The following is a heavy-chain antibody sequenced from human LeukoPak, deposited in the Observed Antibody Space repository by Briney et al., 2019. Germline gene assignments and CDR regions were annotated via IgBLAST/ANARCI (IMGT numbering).Heavy chain of an antibody. Sequence: GGSLRLSCSASGFTFSRFWMNWVRQAPGRGLEWVANIDQSGGRNNYVDSVKGRFTISRDNAKNSLFLEMSSLRADDTAVYFCARDVEGGTFDIWGQGTTVTVSS. J-gene: IGHJ3*02. D-gene: IGHD3-16*01. CDR1: GFTFSRFW. CDR2: IDQSGGRN. CDR3: ARDVEGGTFDI. V-gene: IGHV3-7*05.